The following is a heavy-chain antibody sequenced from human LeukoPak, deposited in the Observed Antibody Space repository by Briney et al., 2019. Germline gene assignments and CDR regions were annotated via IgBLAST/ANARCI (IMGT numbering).Heavy chain of an antibody. CDR1: GYRFIHYW. J-gene: IGHJ4*02. Sequence: GESLQISCKGSGYRFIHYWIGWVRQMPGRGLESMGIIYPDDSDIKYSPSFQGQVTISADKSISTAYLQWSSLKASDTAMYYCARQTLGVRGGDWDYWGQGTLVTVSS. CDR2: IYPDDSDI. V-gene: IGHV5-51*01. D-gene: IGHD3-10*01. CDR3: ARQTLGVRGGDWDY.